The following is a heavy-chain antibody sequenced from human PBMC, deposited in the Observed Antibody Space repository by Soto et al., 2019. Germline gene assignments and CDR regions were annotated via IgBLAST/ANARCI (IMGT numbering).Heavy chain of an antibody. D-gene: IGHD3-16*01. CDR1: SGSFSGYY. J-gene: IGHJ4*02. Sequence: PXETLALTCAVYSGSFSGYYWSGIRQPPGKGLEWIGELYQGLSIIYNPSLESRVTISGDSSKNQFSLKLRSVTAADTAVYYCARHGGYYFDYWGQGTPVTVSS. CDR2: LYQGLSI. CDR3: ARHGGYYFDY. V-gene: IGHV4-34*01.